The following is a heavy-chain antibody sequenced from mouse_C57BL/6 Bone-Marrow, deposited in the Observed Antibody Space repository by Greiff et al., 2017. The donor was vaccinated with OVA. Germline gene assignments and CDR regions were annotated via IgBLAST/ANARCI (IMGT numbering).Heavy chain of an antibody. D-gene: IGHD1-1*01. CDR1: GYTFTSYG. Sequence: QVQLQQSGAELARPGASVKLSCKASGYTFTSYGISWVKQRTGQGLEWIGEIYPRSGNTYYNEKFKGKATLTADKSSSTAYMELRSLTSEDSAVYFCARLRIPVVYGGQGTTLTVSS. CDR3: ARLRIPVVY. CDR2: IYPRSGNT. J-gene: IGHJ2*01. V-gene: IGHV1-81*01.